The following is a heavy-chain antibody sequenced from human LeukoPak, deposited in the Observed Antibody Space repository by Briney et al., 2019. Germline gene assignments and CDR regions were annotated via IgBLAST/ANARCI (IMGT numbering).Heavy chain of an antibody. D-gene: IGHD1-26*01. CDR3: ASGWALS. CDR1: GGSISSYY. J-gene: IGHJ5*02. Sequence: SETLSLTCTVSGGSISSYYWSWIRQPPGKGLEWIGYIYTSGSTNYNPSLKSRVTISVDPSKNQFSLQLASVTPEDTAVYYCASGWALSWGQGSLVTVSS. V-gene: IGHV4-4*09. CDR2: IYTSGST.